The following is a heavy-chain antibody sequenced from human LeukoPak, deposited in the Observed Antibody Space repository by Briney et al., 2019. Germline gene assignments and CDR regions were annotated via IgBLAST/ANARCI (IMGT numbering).Heavy chain of an antibody. D-gene: IGHD3-9*01. CDR1: GFSVSSNY. V-gene: IGHV3-53*01. CDR3: ARDSGRLTGTDAFDI. CDR2: IYSGGST. J-gene: IGHJ3*02. Sequence: PGGSLRLSCAASGFSVSSNYVSWVRQAPGKGLEWVSVIYSGGSTYYADSVKGRFTISRDNSKNTLFLQMNSLRAEDSAVYYCARDSGRLTGTDAFDIWGQGTMVTVSS.